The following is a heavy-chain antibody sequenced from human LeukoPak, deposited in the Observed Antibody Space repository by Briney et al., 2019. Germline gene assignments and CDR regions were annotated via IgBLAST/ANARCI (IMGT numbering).Heavy chain of an antibody. CDR3: ARVSTDSSGYAAFDY. D-gene: IGHD3-22*01. J-gene: IGHJ4*02. Sequence: GGSLRLSCAASGFTFSSYSMNWVRQAPGKGLEWVSSISSSSSYIYYADSVKGRFTISRDNAKNSLYLQMNSLRAEDTAVYYCARVSTDSSGYAAFDYWGQGTLVTVSS. V-gene: IGHV3-21*01. CDR1: GFTFSSYS. CDR2: ISSSSSYI.